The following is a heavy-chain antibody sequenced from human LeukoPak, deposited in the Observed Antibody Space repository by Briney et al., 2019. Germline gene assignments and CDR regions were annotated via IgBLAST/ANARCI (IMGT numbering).Heavy chain of an antibody. CDR1: GFSFRNYW. D-gene: IGHD6-19*01. CDR2: INTDGTST. Sequence: GGSLRLSCVASGFSFRNYWMYWVRQAPGKRLVWVSHINTDGTSTNYADSVKGRFTVSRDNAKKTLYLQMNTLRVEDTAVYYCARDLWLGDYWGQGTLVTVSS. J-gene: IGHJ4*02. CDR3: ARDLWLGDY. V-gene: IGHV3-74*01.